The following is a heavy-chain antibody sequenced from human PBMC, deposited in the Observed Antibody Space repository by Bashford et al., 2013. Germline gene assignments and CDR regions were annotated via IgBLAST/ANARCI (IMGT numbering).Heavy chain of an antibody. V-gene: IGHV3-48*02. CDR2: IASSSSTI. CDR3: ARDRGVGATIRRTRYYYYVRYGR. D-gene: IGHD1-26*01. J-gene: IGHJ6*02. Sequence: VRQAPGKGLECVSYIASSSSTIYYADSVKGRFTISRDNAKNSLYLQMNSLRDEDTAVYYCARDRGVGATIRRTRYYYYVRYGRLGPRDHGHRLL.